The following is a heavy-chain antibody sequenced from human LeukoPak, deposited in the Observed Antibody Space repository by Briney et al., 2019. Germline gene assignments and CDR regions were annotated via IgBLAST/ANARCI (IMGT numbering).Heavy chain of an antibody. J-gene: IGHJ4*02. CDR1: GYTFTSYD. Sequence: GASVKVSCKASGYTFTSYDINWVRQATGQGLERMGWMNPNSGNTGYAQKFQGRVTMTRNTSISTAYMELSSLRSEDTAVYYCARIKGSYYRNDYWGQGTLVTVSS. CDR3: ARIKGSYYRNDY. CDR2: MNPNSGNT. V-gene: IGHV1-8*01. D-gene: IGHD1-26*01.